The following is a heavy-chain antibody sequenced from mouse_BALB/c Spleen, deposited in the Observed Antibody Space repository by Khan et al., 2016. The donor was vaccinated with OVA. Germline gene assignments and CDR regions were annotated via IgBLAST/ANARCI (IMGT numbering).Heavy chain of an antibody. CDR1: GFTFSSYA. CDR2: ISSVGSYT. D-gene: IGHD2-3*01. CDR3: ARQGGIYDGPFDY. J-gene: IGHJ2*01. Sequence: EVELVESGGGLVKPGGSLKLSCAASGFTFSSYAMSWVRQTPEKRLEWVATISSVGSYTYYPDNLKGRFTISRDNAKNTLYLQMSSLRSEETAMYYCARQGGIYDGPFDYWGQGTTLTVSS. V-gene: IGHV5-9-3*01.